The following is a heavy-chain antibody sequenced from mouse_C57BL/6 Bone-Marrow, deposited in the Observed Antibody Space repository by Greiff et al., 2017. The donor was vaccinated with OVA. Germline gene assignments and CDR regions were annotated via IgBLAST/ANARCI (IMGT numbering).Heavy chain of an antibody. Sequence: VQLQQSGPELVKPGASVKISCKASGYTFTDYYMNWVKQSHGKILEWIGDINPNNGGTSYNQKFKGKATLTVDKSSSTAYMELRSLTSEDSAVYYCVWEYDVDYWGQGTTLTVSS. J-gene: IGHJ2*01. V-gene: IGHV1-26*01. CDR1: GYTFTDYY. D-gene: IGHD2-14*01. CDR3: VWEYDVDY. CDR2: INPNNGGT.